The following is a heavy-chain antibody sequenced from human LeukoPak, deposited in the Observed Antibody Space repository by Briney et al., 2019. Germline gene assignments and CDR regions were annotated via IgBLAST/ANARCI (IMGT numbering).Heavy chain of an antibody. CDR3: ARLISERITIFGVVTMQYYFDY. D-gene: IGHD3-3*01. Sequence: PSETLSLTCTVSGGSISSSNYYWGWIRQPPGKGLEWIGSIYYSGSTYYNPSLKSRVTISVDTSKNQFSLKLNSVTAADTSWYYCARLISERITIFGVVTMQYYFDYWGQGTLVTVSS. J-gene: IGHJ4*02. V-gene: IGHV4-39*01. CDR1: GGSISSSNYY. CDR2: IYYSGST.